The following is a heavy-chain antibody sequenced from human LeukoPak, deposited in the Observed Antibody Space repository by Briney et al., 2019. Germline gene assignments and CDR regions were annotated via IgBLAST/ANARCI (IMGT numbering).Heavy chain of an antibody. J-gene: IGHJ4*02. D-gene: IGHD3-10*01. CDR1: GGCLSSRRYY. CDR3: ATLPTHYYGSSSRGYFNH. V-gene: IGHV4-39*01. CDR2: IYYSGST. Sequence: SETLCLTYTVSGGCLSSRRYYWGWIRQPPGKGLEWIGSIYYSGSTYYNPSLKSRVTISVDTSRNQFSLKVISVAAADTAVYYCATLPTHYYGSSSRGYFNHWGQGTLVTVSS.